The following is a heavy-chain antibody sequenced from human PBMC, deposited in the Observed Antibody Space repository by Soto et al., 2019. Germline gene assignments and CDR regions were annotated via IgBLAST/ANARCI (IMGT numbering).Heavy chain of an antibody. CDR1: GYTFTSYG. V-gene: IGHV1-18*01. CDR3: ARVKVAPTPSYYFDY. CDR2: ISAYNGNT. J-gene: IGHJ4*02. Sequence: ASVKVSCKASGYTFTSYGISWVRQAPGQGLEWMGWISAYNGNTNYAQKLQGRVTMTTDTSTSTAYMELRSLRSDDTAVYYCARVKVAPTPSYYFDYWGQATLVTVSS. D-gene: IGHD5-12*01.